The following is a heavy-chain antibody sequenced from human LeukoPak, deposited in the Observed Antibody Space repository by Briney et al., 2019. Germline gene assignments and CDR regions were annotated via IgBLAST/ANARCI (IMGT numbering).Heavy chain of an antibody. D-gene: IGHD6-13*01. Sequence: GGSLRLSCAASGFSSYGMHWVRQAPGKGLEWVAVIWYDESNKYYADSVKGRFTISRDNSRNTLYLQMNSLRAEDTAVYYCARDGFSSSLYGRALDYWGQGTLVTVSS. CDR2: IWYDESNK. CDR1: GFSSYG. V-gene: IGHV3-33*01. J-gene: IGHJ4*02. CDR3: ARDGFSSSLYGRALDY.